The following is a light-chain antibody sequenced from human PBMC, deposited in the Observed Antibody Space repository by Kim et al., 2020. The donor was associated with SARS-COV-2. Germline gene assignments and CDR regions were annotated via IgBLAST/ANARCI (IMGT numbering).Light chain of an antibody. V-gene: IGKV4-1*01. CDR2: RAS. Sequence: ATINGESSQSVLYSTNNKNNLDGGQQKPGQRPKMLIYRASTRESGVPDRFGGGGSGADFTLPISSLRAEDVAVYYCQKYYSAPQTFGQGTKVDIK. CDR1: QSVLYSTNNKNN. J-gene: IGKJ1*01. CDR3: QKYYSAPQT.